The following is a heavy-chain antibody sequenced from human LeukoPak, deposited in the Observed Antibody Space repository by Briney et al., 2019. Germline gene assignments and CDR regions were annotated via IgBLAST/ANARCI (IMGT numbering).Heavy chain of an antibody. CDR3: ARFPSSMIVVAVNDAFDI. J-gene: IGHJ3*02. CDR2: IIPIFGTA. CDR1: GYTFTGYY. V-gene: IGHV1-69*05. Sequence: ASVKVSCKASGYTFTGYYMHWVRQAPGQGLEWMGGIIPIFGTANYAQKFQGRVTITTDESTSTAYMELSSLRSEDTAVYSCARFPSSMIVVAVNDAFDIWGQGTMVTVSS. D-gene: IGHD3-22*01.